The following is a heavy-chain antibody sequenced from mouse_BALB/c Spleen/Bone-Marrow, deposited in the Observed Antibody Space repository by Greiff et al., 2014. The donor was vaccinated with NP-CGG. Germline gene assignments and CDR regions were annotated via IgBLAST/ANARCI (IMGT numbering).Heavy chain of an antibody. CDR2: ISSGGST. CDR1: GFTFSSYA. D-gene: IGHD2-3*01. CDR3: AREVDGWYYFDY. Sequence: EVKLVESGGGLVKPGGSLKLSCAASGFTFSSYAMSWVRQTPEERLEWVASISSGGSTYYPDSVKGRLTISRDNARNILYLQMSSLRSEDTAMYYCAREVDGWYYFDYWGQGTTLTVSS. J-gene: IGHJ2*01. V-gene: IGHV5-6-5*01.